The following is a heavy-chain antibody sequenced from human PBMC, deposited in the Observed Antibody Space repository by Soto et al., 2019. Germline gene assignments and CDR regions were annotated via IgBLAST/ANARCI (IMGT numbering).Heavy chain of an antibody. J-gene: IGHJ4*02. CDR3: ARGRYDSSGYYRLYYFDY. CDR2: INAGNGNT. D-gene: IGHD3-22*01. V-gene: IGHV1-3*01. CDR1: GYTFTSYA. Sequence: ASVKLTCKASGYTFTSYAMHWVRQAPGQRLEWMGWINAGNGNTKYSQKFQGRVTITRDTSASTAYMELSSLRSEDTAVYYCARGRYDSSGYYRLYYFDYWGQGTLVTAPQ.